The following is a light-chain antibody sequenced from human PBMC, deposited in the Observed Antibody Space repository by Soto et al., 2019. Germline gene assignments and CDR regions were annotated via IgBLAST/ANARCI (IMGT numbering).Light chain of an antibody. CDR1: QDISNY. J-gene: IGKJ5*01. V-gene: IGKV1-33*01. CDR3: QQYDSLPLT. CDR2: DVS. Sequence: DIQMTQSPPSLSVSVGDRVTITCQASQDISNYLHWFQQKPGKAPQLLIFDVSNLQTRVPSRFSGGGSGTDFALTISSLEPEDIATYYCQQYDSLPLTFGQGTRLEI.